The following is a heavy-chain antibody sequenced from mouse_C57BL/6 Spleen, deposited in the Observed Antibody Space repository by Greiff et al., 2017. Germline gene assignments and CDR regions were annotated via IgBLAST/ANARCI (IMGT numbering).Heavy chain of an antibody. CDR3: ARYYDYDGGLYAMDY. CDR1: GFTFSDYY. CDR2: INYDGSST. D-gene: IGHD2-4*01. J-gene: IGHJ4*01. Sequence: EVKLVESEGGLVQPGSSMKLSCTASGFTFSDYYMAWVRQVPEKGLEWVANINYDGSSTYYLDSLKSRFIISRDNAKNILYLQMSSLMSEDTATYYCARYYDYDGGLYAMDYWGQGTSVTVSS. V-gene: IGHV5-16*01.